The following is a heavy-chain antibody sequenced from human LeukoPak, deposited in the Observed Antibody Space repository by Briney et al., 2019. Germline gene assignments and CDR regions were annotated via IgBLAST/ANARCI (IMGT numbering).Heavy chain of an antibody. CDR2: IYYSGST. Sequence: SETLALTCTVSGGSMSSYYWSWIRQPPGKGLEWIGYIYYSGSTKYNPSLKSRVTISVDTSKNQFSLKLSSVTAADTAVYYCARGARAGYNLEPFDYWGQGTLVTVSS. J-gene: IGHJ4*02. CDR1: GGSMSSYY. D-gene: IGHD5-24*01. V-gene: IGHV4-59*08. CDR3: ARGARAGYNLEPFDY.